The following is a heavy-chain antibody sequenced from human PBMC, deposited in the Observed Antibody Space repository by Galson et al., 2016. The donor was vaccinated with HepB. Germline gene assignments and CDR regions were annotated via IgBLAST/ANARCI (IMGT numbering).Heavy chain of an antibody. J-gene: IGHJ5*02. CDR2: IYYSGIT. D-gene: IGHD3-16*02. V-gene: IGHV4-31*03. CDR3: AREARLLRLGDLPLQFDP. CDR1: GGSISSGGFH. Sequence: TLSLTCSVSGGSISSGGFHWSWIRQYPGKGLEWIGYIYYSGITYYNPSLQSRLTISVDTSKNQFSLRLTSVTAADTAVYYCAREARLLRLGDLPLQFDPWGQGILVTVSS.